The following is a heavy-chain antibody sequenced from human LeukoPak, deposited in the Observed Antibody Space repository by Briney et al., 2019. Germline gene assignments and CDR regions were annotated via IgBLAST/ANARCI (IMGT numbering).Heavy chain of an antibody. CDR1: GGSISSSSYY. Sequence: PSETLSLTCTVSGGSISSSSYYWGWIRQPPGKGLGWIGSIYYSGSTYYNPSLKSRVTISVDTSKNQFSLKLSSVTAADTAVYYCARRTYYYDSSGYYYPKLDYWGQGTLVTVSS. D-gene: IGHD3-22*01. CDR2: IYYSGST. J-gene: IGHJ4*02. CDR3: ARRTYYYDSSGYYYPKLDY. V-gene: IGHV4-39*01.